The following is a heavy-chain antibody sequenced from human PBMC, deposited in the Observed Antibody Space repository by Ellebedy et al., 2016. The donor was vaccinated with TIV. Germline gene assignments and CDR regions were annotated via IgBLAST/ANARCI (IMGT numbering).Heavy chain of an antibody. J-gene: IGHJ4*02. Sequence: MPSETLSPTCTVSGGSISSYYWSWIRQPPGKGLEWIGYIYYSGSTNYNPSLKSRVTISVDTSKNQFSLKLSSVTAADTAVYYCASIYYYDSSGYAVDYWGQGTLVTVSS. D-gene: IGHD3-22*01. CDR2: IYYSGST. V-gene: IGHV4-59*01. CDR3: ASIYYYDSSGYAVDY. CDR1: GGSISSYY.